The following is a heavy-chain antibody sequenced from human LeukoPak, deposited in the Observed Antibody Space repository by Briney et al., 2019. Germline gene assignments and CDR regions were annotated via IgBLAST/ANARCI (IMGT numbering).Heavy chain of an antibody. J-gene: IGHJ3*02. CDR1: GFTFSSYG. D-gene: IGHD3-22*01. CDR2: ISYDGSNK. CDR3: AKDVYYYDSSGYYVGAFDI. Sequence: GRSLRLSCAASGFTFSSYGMHWVRQAPGKGLEWVAVISYDGSNKYYAYSVKRRFTISRDNSKNTLYLQMNSLRAEDTAVYYCAKDVYYYDSSGYYVGAFDIWGQRTMVTVSS. V-gene: IGHV3-30*18.